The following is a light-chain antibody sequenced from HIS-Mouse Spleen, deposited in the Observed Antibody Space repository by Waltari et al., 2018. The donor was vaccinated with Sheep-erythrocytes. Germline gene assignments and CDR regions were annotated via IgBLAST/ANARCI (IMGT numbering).Light chain of an antibody. Sequence: QSALTQPASVSGSPGPSLTISCTGPSSDVGGYNYVSCYQQHPGKAPKLMIYEVSNRPSGVSNRFSGSKSGNTASLTISGLQAEDEADYYCSSYTSSSTLEGVFGGGTKLTVL. V-gene: IGLV2-14*01. CDR1: SSDVGGYNY. J-gene: IGLJ3*02. CDR2: EVS. CDR3: SSYTSSSTLEGV.